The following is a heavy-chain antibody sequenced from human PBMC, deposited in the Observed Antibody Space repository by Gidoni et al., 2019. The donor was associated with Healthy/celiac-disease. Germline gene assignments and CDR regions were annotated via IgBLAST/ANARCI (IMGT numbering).Heavy chain of an antibody. CDR1: GFPFDDYG. CDR3: IPVGELLVDFDY. J-gene: IGHJ4*02. D-gene: IGHD3-10*01. Sequence: EVQLVESGGGVVRPGGSLRLSWSASGFPFDDYGMSWVRQAPGKGLEWVSGINWNGGITGYADSVKGRFTISRDNAKNSLYLQMNSLRAEDTALYHCIPVGELLVDFDYWGQGTLVTVSS. V-gene: IGHV3-20*01. CDR2: INWNGGIT.